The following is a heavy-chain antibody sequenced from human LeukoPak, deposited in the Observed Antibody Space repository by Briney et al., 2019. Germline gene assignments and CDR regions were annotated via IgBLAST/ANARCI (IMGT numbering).Heavy chain of an antibody. V-gene: IGHV3-7*01. CDR3: ARAADYYDSSGYYN. CDR1: GFTFSDYW. Sequence: PGGSLRLSCAASGFTFSDYWMHWVRQAPGKGLEWVANIIQDGSEKNYVDSVKGRFTISRDNAKNTLYVQMNSLRAEDTAVYYCARAADYYDSSGYYNWGQGTLVTVSS. J-gene: IGHJ4*02. CDR2: IIQDGSEK. D-gene: IGHD3-22*01.